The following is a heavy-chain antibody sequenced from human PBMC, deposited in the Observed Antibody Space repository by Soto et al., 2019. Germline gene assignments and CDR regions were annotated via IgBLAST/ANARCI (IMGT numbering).Heavy chain of an antibody. J-gene: IGHJ4*02. CDR1: GGSISSGDYY. CDR3: TRLWGYTNNQVVPLDY. V-gene: IGHV4-30-4*01. D-gene: IGHD5-12*01. Sequence: SETLSLTCTVSGGSISSGDYYWSWIRQPPGKGLEWIGYIYYSGSTYYNPSLKSRVTISLDTSKNQFSLKLSSVTAADTAVYYCTRLWGYTNNQVVPLDYWGQGTLVTVSS. CDR2: IYYSGST.